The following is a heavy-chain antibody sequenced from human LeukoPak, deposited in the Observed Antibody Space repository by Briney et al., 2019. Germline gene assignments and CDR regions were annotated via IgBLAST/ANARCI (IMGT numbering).Heavy chain of an antibody. D-gene: IGHD5-18*01. V-gene: IGHV1-2*04. CDR1: GYTFTGYY. J-gene: IGHJ6*02. CDR2: INPNSGGT. Sequence: ASVKVSCKASGYTFTGYYMHWVRQAPGQGLEWMGWINPNSGGTNYAQKFQGWVTMTRDTSISTAYMELSRLRSEDTAVYYCATNVDTAMAPYGMDVWGQGTTVTVSS. CDR3: ATNVDTAMAPYGMDV.